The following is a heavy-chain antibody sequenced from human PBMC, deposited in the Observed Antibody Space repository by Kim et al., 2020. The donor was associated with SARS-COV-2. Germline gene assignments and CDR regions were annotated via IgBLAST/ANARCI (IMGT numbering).Heavy chain of an antibody. V-gene: IGHV4-34*01. CDR3: ARGWAAARSEYFDY. CDR1: GGSFSGYY. CDR2: INHSGST. J-gene: IGHJ4*02. Sequence: SETLSLTCAVYGGSFSGYYWSWIRQPPGKGLEWIGEINHSGSTNYNPSLKSRVTISVDTSKNQFSLKLSSVTAADTAVYYCARGWAAARSEYFDYWGQGTLVTVSS. D-gene: IGHD6-13*01.